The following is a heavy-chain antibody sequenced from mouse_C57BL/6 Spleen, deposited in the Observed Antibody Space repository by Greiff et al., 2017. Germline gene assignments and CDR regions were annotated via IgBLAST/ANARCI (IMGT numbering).Heavy chain of an antibody. J-gene: IGHJ4*01. CDR2: IGPEDGET. V-gene: IGHV14-2*01. Sequence: EVQLVESGAELVKPGASVKLSCTASGFNIKDYYMHWVKQRTEQGLEWIGRIGPEDGETKYAPKFQGKATITADTSSTTAYLQLSSLTSEDTAVYYCARDYYYGSSYDAMDYWGQGTSVTVSS. CDR1: GFNIKDYY. D-gene: IGHD1-1*01. CDR3: ARDYYYGSSYDAMDY.